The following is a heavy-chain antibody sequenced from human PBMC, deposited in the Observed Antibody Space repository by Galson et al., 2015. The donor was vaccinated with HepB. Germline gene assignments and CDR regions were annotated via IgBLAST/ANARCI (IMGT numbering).Heavy chain of an antibody. J-gene: IGHJ4*02. CDR2: IDWDDDK. CDR1: GFSLSTSGMC. D-gene: IGHD6-13*01. CDR3: ARMGRGIAAAGTFDY. V-gene: IGHV2-70*11. Sequence: PALVKPTQTLTLTCTFSGFSLSTSGMCVSWIRQPPGKALEWLARIDWDDDKYYSTSLKTRLTISKDTSKNQVVLTMTNMDPVDTATYYCARMGRGIAAAGTFDYWGQGTLVAVAS.